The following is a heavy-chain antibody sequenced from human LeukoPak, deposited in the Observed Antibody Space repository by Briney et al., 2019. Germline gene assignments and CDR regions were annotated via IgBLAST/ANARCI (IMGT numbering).Heavy chain of an antibody. Sequence: GGSLRLSCAASGFTFSSYAMSWVRQAPGKGLEWVSAISGSGGSTYYADSVKGRFTISRDNSKNTLYLQMNSLRAEDTAVYYCAKTSSSWTAEPYYFDYWGQGTLVTVSS. D-gene: IGHD6-13*01. J-gene: IGHJ4*02. CDR2: ISGSGGST. V-gene: IGHV3-23*01. CDR1: GFTFSSYA. CDR3: AKTSSSWTAEPYYFDY.